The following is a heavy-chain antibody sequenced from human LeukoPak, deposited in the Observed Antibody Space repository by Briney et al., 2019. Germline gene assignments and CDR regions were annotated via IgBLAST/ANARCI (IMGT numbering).Heavy chain of an antibody. CDR2: IYSGGST. V-gene: IGHV3-53*01. J-gene: IGHJ4*02. CDR1: GFTFSHYS. CDR3: ARVSYYDSSGYYFLSYVDY. Sequence: PGGSLRLSCVASGFTFSHYSMNWVRQAPGKGLEWVSVIYSGGSTYYADSVRGRFTISRDNSKNTLYLQMNSLGAEDTAVYYCARVSYYDSSGYYFLSYVDYWGQGTLVTVSS. D-gene: IGHD3-22*01.